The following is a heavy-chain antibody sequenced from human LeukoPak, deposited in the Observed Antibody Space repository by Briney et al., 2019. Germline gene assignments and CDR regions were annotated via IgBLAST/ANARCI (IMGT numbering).Heavy chain of an antibody. CDR2: IYYRGST. CDR1: GGSISSDY. V-gene: IGHV4-59*01. D-gene: IGHD3-22*01. J-gene: IGHJ4*02. Sequence: SETLSLTCTVSGGSISSDYWSWIRQPPGKGLEWIGYIYYRGSTNYNPSLKSRVTISVDTSKNQFSLKLSSVTAADTAAYYCARLSGYSSGHYYSDYWGQGTLVTVSS. CDR3: ARLSGYSSGHYYSDY.